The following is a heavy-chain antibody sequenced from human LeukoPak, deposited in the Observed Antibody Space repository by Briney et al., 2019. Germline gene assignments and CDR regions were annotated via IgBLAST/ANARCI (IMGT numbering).Heavy chain of an antibody. CDR1: GFTFSSSS. CDR2: ISGSGGSS. J-gene: IGHJ4*02. Sequence: GGSLRLSCAASGFTFSSSSVSWVRQAPGKGLEWVSTISGSGGSSYYADSVKGRFTISRDDSKNTLYLQMHSLRAEDTAVYYCAKITTNWGQGTLVTVSS. D-gene: IGHD1-1*01. V-gene: IGHV3-23*01. CDR3: AKITTN.